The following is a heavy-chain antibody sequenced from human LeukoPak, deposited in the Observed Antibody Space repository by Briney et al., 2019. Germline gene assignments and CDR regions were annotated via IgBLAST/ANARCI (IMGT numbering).Heavy chain of an antibody. V-gene: IGHV3-30*02. CDR1: GFTFGSYG. CDR3: ARGSRYGDYPYYCDF. CDR2: VRYDGNTP. Sequence: GGSLRLSCAASGFTFGSYGMHWVRQAPGKGLDWVAFVRYDGNTPYYSASVKGRFTISRDNSKNTLLLQMNKLRVEDAAVYYCARGSRYGDYPYYCDFWGEGTLVTVSS. J-gene: IGHJ4*02. D-gene: IGHD4-17*01.